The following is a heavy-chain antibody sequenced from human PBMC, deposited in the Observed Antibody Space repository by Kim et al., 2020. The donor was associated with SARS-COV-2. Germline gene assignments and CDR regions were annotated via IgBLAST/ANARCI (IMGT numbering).Heavy chain of an antibody. D-gene: IGHD6-19*01. J-gene: IGHJ4*02. V-gene: IGHV3-9*01. CDR3: AKDIAVADFYYFDY. Sequence: ADSVTGRFTISRDNTKNSLYLQMHSLRAEDTALYYCAKDIAVADFYYFDYWGQGTLVTVSS.